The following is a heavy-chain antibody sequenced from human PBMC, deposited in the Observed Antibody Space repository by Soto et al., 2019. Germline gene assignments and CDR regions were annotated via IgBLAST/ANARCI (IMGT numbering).Heavy chain of an antibody. Sequence: TGGSLRLSCSASGFTFSTYWMIWVRQAPGKGLEWVANLKQDGSEKNYADSVKGRFTISRDNSKNTLYLQMNSLRAEDTAVYYCARGSYQGVAAFDIWGQGTMVTVSS. CDR1: GFTFSTYW. V-gene: IGHV3-7*01. D-gene: IGHD1-26*01. CDR3: ARGSYQGVAAFDI. J-gene: IGHJ3*02. CDR2: LKQDGSEK.